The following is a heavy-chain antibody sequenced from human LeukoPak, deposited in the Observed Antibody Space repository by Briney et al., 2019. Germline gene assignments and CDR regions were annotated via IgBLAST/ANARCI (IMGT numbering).Heavy chain of an antibody. CDR2: IDHSGST. Sequence: PSETLSLTCAVYGGSFSDYYWSWIRQPPGKGLEWIGEIDHSGSTNYNPSLKSRVTISVDTSKNQFSLKLTSVTAADTAMYYCARVTYLRGAGDYFDYWGQGTLVTVSS. D-gene: IGHD5/OR15-5a*01. CDR3: ARVTYLRGAGDYFDY. CDR1: GGSFSDYY. V-gene: IGHV4-34*01. J-gene: IGHJ4*02.